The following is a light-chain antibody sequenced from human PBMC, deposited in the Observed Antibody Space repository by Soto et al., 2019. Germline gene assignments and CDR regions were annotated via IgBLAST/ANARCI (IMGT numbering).Light chain of an antibody. J-gene: IGKJ2*01. CDR1: QDVGGY. CDR2: DAS. Sequence: EIVLTQSPATLSLSPGDRATLSCRASQDVGGYLSWFQQKPGQAPRLLIYDASIRAPGIPARFSGSESGTVFTLTISSLEPEDFATYYCQQYNHPYTFAQGTKLEIK. CDR3: QQYNHPYT. V-gene: IGKV3-11*01.